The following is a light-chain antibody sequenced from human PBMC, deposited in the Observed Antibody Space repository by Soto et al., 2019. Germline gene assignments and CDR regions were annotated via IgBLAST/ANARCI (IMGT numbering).Light chain of an antibody. Sequence: DVVMTQSPLSLPVTLGQPASISCRSSQSLLLSDGYTYLTWFQQRPGQSPRRLIYKVSDRDSGVPDRFSGSGSGTDFTLQISRVEAEDIAIYYFMAGIHPYSFGQGNKLEIK. CDR1: QSLLLSDGYTY. V-gene: IGKV2-30*02. J-gene: IGKJ2*03. CDR2: KVS. CDR3: MAGIHPYS.